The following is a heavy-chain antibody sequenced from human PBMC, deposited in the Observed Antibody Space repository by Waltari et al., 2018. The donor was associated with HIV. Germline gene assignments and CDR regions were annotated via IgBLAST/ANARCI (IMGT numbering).Heavy chain of an antibody. J-gene: IGHJ4*02. Sequence: EVQLVESGGGLVQPGGSLRLSCAASGFTFSSYSMTWFRQAPGKGLEWVSYISSSSNTIYYADSVKGRFTISRDNAKNSLYLHMNSLRAEDTAVYYCARNFQWDTDDYWGQGTLVTVSS. CDR2: ISSSSNTI. V-gene: IGHV3-48*04. D-gene: IGHD5-18*01. CDR3: ARNFQWDTDDY. CDR1: GFTFSSYS.